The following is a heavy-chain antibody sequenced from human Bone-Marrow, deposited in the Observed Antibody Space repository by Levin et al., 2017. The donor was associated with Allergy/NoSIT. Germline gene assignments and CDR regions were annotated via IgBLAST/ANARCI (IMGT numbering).Heavy chain of an antibody. CDR2: VNCYNGDP. Sequence: GASVKVSCKASGYTFTGYYLHWVRQAPGQGLEWMGCVNCYNGDPTYAEKFQGRVTLTRDTSISTAYMELTRLSSDDTAVYYCARGFGSGPSAMRFWGQGTLVTVST. V-gene: IGHV1-2*02. D-gene: IGHD3-3*01. CDR1: GYTFTGYY. CDR3: ARGFGSGPSAMRF. J-gene: IGHJ4*02.